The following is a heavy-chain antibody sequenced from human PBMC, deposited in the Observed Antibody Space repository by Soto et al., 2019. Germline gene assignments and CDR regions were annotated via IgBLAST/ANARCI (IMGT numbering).Heavy chain of an antibody. V-gene: IGHV3-64D*06. CDR2: ISTNGGST. J-gene: IGHJ4*02. Sequence: PGGSLRLCCSASGFTFSIYAMHWARQAPGKGLEYVSSISTNGGSTDYADSVKGRFTISRDNSKNTVYLQMSSLRVEDTAVYYCVKGEYYYDSSGYYPFDYWGQGTLVTVSS. CDR3: VKGEYYYDSSGYYPFDY. D-gene: IGHD3-22*01. CDR1: GFTFSIYA.